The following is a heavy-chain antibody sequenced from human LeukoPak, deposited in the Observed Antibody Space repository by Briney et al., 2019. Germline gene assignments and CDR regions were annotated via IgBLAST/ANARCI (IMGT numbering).Heavy chain of an antibody. D-gene: IGHD2-15*01. CDR2: IYSGGST. J-gene: IGHJ5*02. CDR1: GFTVSSNY. Sequence: GGSLRLSCAASGFTVSSNYMSWVRQAPGKGLEWVSVIYSGGSTYYADSVKGRFTISRDNSKNTLYLQMNSLRAEDTAVYYCARDGGYCSGGSCYYNWFDPWGQGTLVTVSS. V-gene: IGHV3-53*01. CDR3: ARDGGYCSGGSCYYNWFDP.